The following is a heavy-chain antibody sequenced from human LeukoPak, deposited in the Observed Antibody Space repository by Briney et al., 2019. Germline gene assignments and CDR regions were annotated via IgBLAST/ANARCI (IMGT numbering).Heavy chain of an antibody. CDR1: GYTFTSYG. CDR3: AREAAADDYGDYGPIDL. CDR2: IIPNFGTR. J-gene: IGHJ3*01. D-gene: IGHD4-17*01. Sequence: ASVKVSCKASGYTFTSYGISWVRQAPGQGLEWMGGIIPNFGTRNYAQKFQGRVRITADKSTSTAYMELSGLRSEDTAVYYCAREAAADDYGDYGPIDLWGQGTMVIVSS. V-gene: IGHV1-69*06.